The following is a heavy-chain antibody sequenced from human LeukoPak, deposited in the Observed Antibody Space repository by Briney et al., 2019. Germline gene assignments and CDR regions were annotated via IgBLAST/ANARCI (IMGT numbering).Heavy chain of an antibody. V-gene: IGHV3-74*01. CDR1: GFTFSTYW. J-gene: IGHJ4*02. CDR3: ARDGVSTVDFDY. CDR2: INYDGTDT. Sequence: GGSLRLSCAASGFTFSTYWMHWVRQAPAKGPVWVSRINYDGTDTVYTDSVKGRFTISRDNAKNTLYLQMNSLRAEDTAVYYCARDGVSTVDFDYWGQGTLVTVSS. D-gene: IGHD1-14*01.